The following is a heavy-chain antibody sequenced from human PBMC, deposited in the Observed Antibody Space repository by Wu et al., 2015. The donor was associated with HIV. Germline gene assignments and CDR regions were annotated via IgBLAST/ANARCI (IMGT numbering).Heavy chain of an antibody. CDR2: IVPIFGSPK. D-gene: IGHD3-9*01. Sequence: QVQMAQSGPEVKRPGSSVRVSCKASGGNFLSYSFTWVRQAPGQGLEWMGGIVPIFGSPKKLCTGIPGQESRLPRTRVTRKNSLQMELTSLRSEDKRPNINFYCAMTPRNGGYKNNGFEFFWGQGTLVIV. J-gene: IGHJ4*02. CDR1: GGNFLSYS. CDR3: FYCAMTPRNGGYKNNGFEFF. V-gene: IGHV1-69*05.